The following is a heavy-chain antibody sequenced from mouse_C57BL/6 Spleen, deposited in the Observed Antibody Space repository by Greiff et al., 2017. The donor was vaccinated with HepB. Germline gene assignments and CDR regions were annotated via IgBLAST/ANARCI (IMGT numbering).Heavy chain of an antibody. CDR2: ISSGGSYT. CDR3: ARQAYGYDHWYFDV. CDR1: GFTFSSYG. V-gene: IGHV5-6*01. D-gene: IGHD2-2*01. J-gene: IGHJ1*03. Sequence: EVQRVESGGDLVKPGGSLKLSCAASGFTFSSYGMSWVRQTPDKRLEWVATISSGGSYTYYPDSVKGRFTISRDNAKNTLYLQMSSLKSEDTAMYYCARQAYGYDHWYFDVWGTGTTVTVSS.